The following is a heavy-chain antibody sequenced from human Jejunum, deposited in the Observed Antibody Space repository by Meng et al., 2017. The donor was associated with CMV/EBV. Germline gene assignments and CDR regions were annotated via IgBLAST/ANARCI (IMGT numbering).Heavy chain of an antibody. D-gene: IGHD6-6*01. CDR1: GFTFSRYA. CDR3: AREQSSSYAFDI. CDR2: ICGSTNNT. V-gene: IGHV3-23*01. J-gene: IGHJ3*02. Sequence: SGFTFSRYAMTWVRQAPGKGLEWLSTICGSTNNTYYADSVKGRFTISRDNAKNTLSLQMNSLRGEDTAVYYCAREQSSSYAFDIWGQGTVVTVSS.